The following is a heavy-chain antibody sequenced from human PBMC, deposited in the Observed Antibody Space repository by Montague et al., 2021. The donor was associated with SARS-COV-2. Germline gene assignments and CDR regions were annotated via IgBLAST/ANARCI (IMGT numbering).Heavy chain of an antibody. V-gene: IGHV6-1*01. D-gene: IGHD1-1*01. CDR1: GDSVVGHSAT. CDR3: TSGREGNYNVMDV. Sequence: CAISGDSVVGHSATWNWVRQEPPTDLQWLGRTYYRSKWYNDYAVSVRGRVTINPDTSKNQFSLQLNSVTPEDTAIYYCTSGREGNYNVMDVWGQGTTVNVSS. J-gene: IGHJ6*02. CDR2: TYYRSKWYN.